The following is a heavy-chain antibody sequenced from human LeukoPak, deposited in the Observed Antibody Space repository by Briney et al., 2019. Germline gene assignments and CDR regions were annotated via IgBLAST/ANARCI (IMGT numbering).Heavy chain of an antibody. CDR2: IYYSATT. J-gene: IGHJ4*02. V-gene: IGHV4-59*01. CDR3: ARGGEDGYPFDY. CDR1: GDSFSSYY. D-gene: IGHD5-24*01. Sequence: PSETLSLTCTVSGDSFSSYYWSWLRQPPGKGLEWIGFIYYSATTKYNPSLKSRVTISVDTSKKQFSLNLNSVTAADTAVYYCARGGEDGYPFDYWGQGTLVTVSS.